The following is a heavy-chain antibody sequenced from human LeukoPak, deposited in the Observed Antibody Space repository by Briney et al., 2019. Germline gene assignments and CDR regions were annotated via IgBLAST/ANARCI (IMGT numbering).Heavy chain of an antibody. J-gene: IGHJ6*02. CDR2: INHNGNVN. CDR1: GFTFSSYW. Sequence: GGSLRLSCAASGFTFSSYWMNWARQAPGKGLEWVASINHNGNVNYYVDSVKGRFTISRDKAKNSLYLQMSNLRAEDTAVYFCARGGGLDVWGQGATVTVSS. V-gene: IGHV3-7*03. D-gene: IGHD3-16*01. CDR3: ARGGGLDV.